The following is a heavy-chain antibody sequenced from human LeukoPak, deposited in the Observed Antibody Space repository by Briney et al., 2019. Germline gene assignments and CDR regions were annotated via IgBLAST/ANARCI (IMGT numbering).Heavy chain of an antibody. V-gene: IGHV3-23*05. CDR1: GFSNSA. J-gene: IGHJ3*02. D-gene: IGHD5-24*01. CDR3: VKSAGKDGYRDVLDI. CDR2: ISNTGVAT. Sequence: PGGSLRLSCAASGFSNSALNWVRQAPGQGLEWISTISNTGVATYYADSVKGRFTISRDAFRNTLLLQMNSLRADDTAVYYCVKSAGKDGYRDVLDIWGQGTVVTVSS.